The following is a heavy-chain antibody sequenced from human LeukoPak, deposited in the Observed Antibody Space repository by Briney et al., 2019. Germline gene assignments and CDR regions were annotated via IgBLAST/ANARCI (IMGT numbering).Heavy chain of an antibody. V-gene: IGHV3-74*01. CDR2: IYPDGSRT. D-gene: IGHD4-17*01. CDR1: GVTFSSYW. CDR3: ARDGRGDYPKFDL. Sequence: GGSLRLSCTASGVTFSSYWMHWVRQAPGKGLVWVSRIYPDGSRTDYADSVKGRFTISIDNARSTLFLQMNSLTAEDTAVYFCARDGRGDYPKFDLWGQGTLVTVSS. J-gene: IGHJ4*02.